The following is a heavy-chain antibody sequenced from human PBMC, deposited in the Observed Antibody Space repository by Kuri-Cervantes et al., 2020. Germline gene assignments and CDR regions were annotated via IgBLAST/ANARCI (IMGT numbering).Heavy chain of an antibody. Sequence: GESLKISCAASGFTFSSYAMSWVRQAPGKGLEWVSAISGSGGSTYYADSVKGRFTISRDNSKNTLYLQMGSLRTEDMAVYYCARGRWIQLWARKYYFDYWGQGTLVTVSS. CDR3: ARGRWIQLWARKYYFDY. CDR1: GFTFSSYA. D-gene: IGHD5-18*01. CDR2: ISGSGGST. V-gene: IGHV3-23*01. J-gene: IGHJ4*02.